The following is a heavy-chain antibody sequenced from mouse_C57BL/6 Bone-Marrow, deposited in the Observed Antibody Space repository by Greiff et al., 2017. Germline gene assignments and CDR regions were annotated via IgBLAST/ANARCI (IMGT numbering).Heavy chain of an antibody. CDR3: ARDDYGSSCAMDY. CDR2: ISDGGSYT. J-gene: IGHJ4*01. CDR1: GFTFSSYA. V-gene: IGHV5-4*01. Sequence: EVQLVESGGGLVKPGGSLKLSCAASGFTFSSYAMSWVRQTPEKRLEWVATISDGGSYTYYPDNVKGRFTISRDNAKNNLYLQMSHLKSEDTAMYYCARDDYGSSCAMDYWGQGTSVTVSS. D-gene: IGHD1-1*01.